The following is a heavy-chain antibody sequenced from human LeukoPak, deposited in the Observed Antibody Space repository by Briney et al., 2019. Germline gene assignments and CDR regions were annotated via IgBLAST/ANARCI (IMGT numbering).Heavy chain of an antibody. D-gene: IGHD3-22*01. Sequence: ASVKVSCKASGGTFSSYAISWVRQAPGQGLEWMGGIIPIFGTANYAQKFQGRVTITADESTSTAYMELSSLRSEDTAVYYCAREDFYDSGSNDYWGQGTLVTVSS. V-gene: IGHV1-69*13. CDR1: GGTFSSYA. J-gene: IGHJ4*02. CDR2: IIPIFGTA. CDR3: AREDFYDSGSNDY.